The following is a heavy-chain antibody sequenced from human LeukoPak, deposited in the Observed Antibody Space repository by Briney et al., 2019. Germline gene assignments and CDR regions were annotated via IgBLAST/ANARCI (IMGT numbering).Heavy chain of an antibody. Sequence: GGSLRLSCTASGFTFGDYAMSWVRQAPGKGLEWVDFIRSKAYGGTTEYAASVKGRFTISRDDSKSIAYLQMNSLKTEDTAVYYCTRYKGQYSGYEGFDYWGQGTLVTVSS. D-gene: IGHD5-12*01. V-gene: IGHV3-49*04. CDR3: TRYKGQYSGYEGFDY. J-gene: IGHJ4*02. CDR1: GFTFGDYA. CDR2: IRSKAYGGTT.